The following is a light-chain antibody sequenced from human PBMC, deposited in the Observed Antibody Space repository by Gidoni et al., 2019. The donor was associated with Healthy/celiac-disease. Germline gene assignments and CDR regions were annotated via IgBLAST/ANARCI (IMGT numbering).Light chain of an antibody. J-gene: IGLJ1*01. CDR1: SSNIGSNT. Sequence: QSVLPHPPSASGPPGQRVTISCSGSSSNIGSNTVNWYQQLPGTAPKLLIYSNNHRPSGVPDRFSGSKSGTSASLAISGLQSEDEADYYCAAWDDSLNGYVFGTGTKVTVL. CDR3: AAWDDSLNGYV. CDR2: SNN. V-gene: IGLV1-44*01.